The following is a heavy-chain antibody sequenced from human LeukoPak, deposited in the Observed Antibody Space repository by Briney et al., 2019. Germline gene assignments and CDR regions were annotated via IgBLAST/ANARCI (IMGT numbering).Heavy chain of an antibody. Sequence: PGGSLRLSCAASGFTFSSYSMNWVRQAPGKGLEWVSSINSGSSYLYYADSVKGRFTISRDNAKNSLYLQINSLRAEDTAVYYRARGAGYCTNGVCSIFDYWGQGTLVTVSS. CDR1: GFTFSSYS. J-gene: IGHJ4*02. CDR3: ARGAGYCTNGVCSIFDY. V-gene: IGHV3-21*01. CDR2: INSGSSYL. D-gene: IGHD2-8*01.